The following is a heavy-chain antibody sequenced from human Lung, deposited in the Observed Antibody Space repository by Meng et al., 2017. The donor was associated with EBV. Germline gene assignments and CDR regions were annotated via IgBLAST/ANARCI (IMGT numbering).Heavy chain of an antibody. CDR3: AREDSSGYSYYFDY. D-gene: IGHD3-22*01. V-gene: IGHV1-69*08. J-gene: IGHJ4*02. CDR2: IIPILGIA. CDR1: GGTFSSYT. Sequence: QVQLVQCGAEVKKPGSSVKVSCKASGGTFSSYTISWVRQAPGQGLEWMGRIIPILGIANYAQKFQGRVTITADKSTSTAYMELSSLRSEDTAVYYCAREDSSGYSYYFDYWGQGTLVTVSS.